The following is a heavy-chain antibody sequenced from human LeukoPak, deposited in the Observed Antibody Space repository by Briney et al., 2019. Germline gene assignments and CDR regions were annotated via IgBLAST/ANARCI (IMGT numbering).Heavy chain of an antibody. CDR1: GFTFSSYG. J-gene: IGHJ6*03. V-gene: IGHV3-30*02. CDR3: VRESGDYGSADMPGYYYYMDV. D-gene: IGHD3-10*01. Sequence: GGSLRLSCAASGFTFSSYGMHWVRQAPGKGLEWVAFIRYDGSNKYYADSVKGRFTISRDNAKNTVYLQMTTLRAEDTALYYCVRESGDYGSADMPGYYYYMDVWAKGTTVIVSS. CDR2: IRYDGSNK.